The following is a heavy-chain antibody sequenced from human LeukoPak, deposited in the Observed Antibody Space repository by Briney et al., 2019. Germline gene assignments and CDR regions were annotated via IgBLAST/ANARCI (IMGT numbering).Heavy chain of an antibody. J-gene: IGHJ4*02. CDR1: GFTFRNYV. Sequence: GGSLRLSRAPSGFTFRNYVIHWVRQAPGKGLEWVAVTSSDLNEKLYADSVKGRFTISRDNSRSTLYLQMNGLRPEDTAIYYCAREGYYGSGSPPSLYFDYWGQGTLVTVSS. CDR2: TSSDLNEK. CDR3: AREGYYGSGSPPSLYFDY. V-gene: IGHV3-30-3*01. D-gene: IGHD3-10*01.